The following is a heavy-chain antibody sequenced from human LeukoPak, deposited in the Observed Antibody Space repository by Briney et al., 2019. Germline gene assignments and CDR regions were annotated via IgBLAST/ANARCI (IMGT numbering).Heavy chain of an antibody. J-gene: IGHJ4*02. D-gene: IGHD3-22*01. Sequence: GGSLRLSCAASGFIFNNFGLIWVRQAPGKGLEWVSAISVSGSSTDYADPVKGRFTISRDNSKSTLYLQMNSLRAEDTAVYYCAARYYYDSSGSHSPYWGQGTLVTVSS. CDR3: AARYYYDSSGSHSPY. V-gene: IGHV3-23*01. CDR1: GFIFNNFG. CDR2: ISVSGSST.